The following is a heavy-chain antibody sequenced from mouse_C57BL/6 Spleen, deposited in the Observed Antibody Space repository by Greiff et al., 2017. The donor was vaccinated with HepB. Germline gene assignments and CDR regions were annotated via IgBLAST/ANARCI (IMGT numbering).Heavy chain of an antibody. CDR3: ATLYDGSSTSMDY. D-gene: IGHD2-3*01. CDR1: GFSLTSYG. Sequence: VKLMESGPGLVAPSQSLSITCTVSGFSLTSYGVHWVRQPPGKGLEWLVVIWSDGSTTYNSALKSRLSISKDNSKSQVFLKMNSLQTDDTAMYYCATLYDGSSTSMDYWGQGTSVTVSS. V-gene: IGHV2-6*03. CDR2: IWSDGST. J-gene: IGHJ4*01.